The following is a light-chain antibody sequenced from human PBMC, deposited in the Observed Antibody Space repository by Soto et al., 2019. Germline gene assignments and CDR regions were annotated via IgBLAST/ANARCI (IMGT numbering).Light chain of an antibody. CDR1: SSDVGGYNY. CDR2: DVS. J-gene: IGLJ2*01. CDR3: SSYTRSSPLL. Sequence: QSALTQPASVSGSPGQSITISCTGTSSDVGGYNYVSWYQQHPGKAPKLMIYDVSNRPSGVSNLFSGSKSGNTASLTISGLQPEYEADYYCSSYTRSSPLLFCRATKLTVL. V-gene: IGLV2-14*01.